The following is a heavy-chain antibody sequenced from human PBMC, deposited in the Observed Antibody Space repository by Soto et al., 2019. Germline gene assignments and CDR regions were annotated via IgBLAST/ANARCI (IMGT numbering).Heavy chain of an antibody. CDR1: GYTFTSYG. CDR2: INPNSGGT. D-gene: IGHD1-1*01. J-gene: IGHJ4*02. CDR3: AREPATAKPEGVDF. Sequence: ASVKVSCKASGYTFTSYGSSWVRQAPGQGLEWMGWINPNSGGTKYAPKFQGGVTMTRDTSITTAYMELSRLRSGDTAVYYCAREPATAKPEGVDFWGQGTLVTVSS. V-gene: IGHV1-2*02.